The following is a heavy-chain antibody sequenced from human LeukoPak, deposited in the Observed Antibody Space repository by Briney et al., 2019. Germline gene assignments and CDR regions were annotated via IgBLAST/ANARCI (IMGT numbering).Heavy chain of an antibody. V-gene: IGHV4-59*13. CDR3: ARLDSMGPDYYDSSGYPYYFDY. Sequence: SETLSPTCTVSGGSISSYYWSWIRQPPGKGLEWIGYIYYSGSTNYNPSLKSRVTISVDTSKNQFSLKLSSVTAADTAVYYCARLDSMGPDYYDSSGYPYYFDYWGQGTLVTVSS. CDR2: IYYSGST. CDR1: GGSISSYY. D-gene: IGHD3-22*01. J-gene: IGHJ4*02.